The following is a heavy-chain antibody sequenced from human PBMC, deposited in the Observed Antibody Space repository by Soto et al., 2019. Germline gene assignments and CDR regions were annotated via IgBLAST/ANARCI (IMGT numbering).Heavy chain of an antibody. V-gene: IGHV3-9*01. Sequence: GGSLRLSCAASGFTFDDYAMHWVRQAPGKGLEWVSGISWNSGSIGYADSVKGRFTISRDNAKNSLYLQMNSLRAEDTALYYCAKDMSRDGYNSIYWGQGTLVTVSS. D-gene: IGHD5-12*01. CDR1: GFTFDDYA. CDR3: AKDMSRDGYNSIY. CDR2: ISWNSGSI. J-gene: IGHJ4*02.